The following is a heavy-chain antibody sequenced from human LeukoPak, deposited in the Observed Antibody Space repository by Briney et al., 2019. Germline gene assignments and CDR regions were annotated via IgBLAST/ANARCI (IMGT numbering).Heavy chain of an antibody. J-gene: IGHJ6*03. Sequence: GGSLRLSCAASGFTFSSYSMNWVRQAPGKGLEWVSSISSSSSYIYYADSVKGRFTISRDNAKNSLYLQMNSLRAEDTAVYYCARGVPKTSYYYYMDVWGKGTTVTVSS. CDR2: ISSSSSYI. CDR1: GFTFSSYS. D-gene: IGHD4-11*01. V-gene: IGHV3-21*01. CDR3: ARGVPKTSYYYYMDV.